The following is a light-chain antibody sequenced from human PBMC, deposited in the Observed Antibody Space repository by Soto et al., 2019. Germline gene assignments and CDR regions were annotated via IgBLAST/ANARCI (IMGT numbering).Light chain of an antibody. V-gene: IGKV3-15*01. Sequence: EIVMTQSPATLSLSPGERASLSCRASQSVSSNVAWYQQKRGQAPRLLIYAASTRATGIPTRFSGSGSGTEFTLTISSLQSEDLAVYYCHQYTEWPPWTFGPGPKVDIK. CDR3: HQYTEWPPWT. CDR1: QSVSSN. CDR2: AAS. J-gene: IGKJ1*01.